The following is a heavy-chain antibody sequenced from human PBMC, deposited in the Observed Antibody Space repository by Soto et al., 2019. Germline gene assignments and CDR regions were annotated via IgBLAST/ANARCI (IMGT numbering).Heavy chain of an antibody. CDR2: ISPGGDII. CDR3: TRDPRMTDF. J-gene: IGHJ4*02. CDR1: GFRLREYY. V-gene: IGHV3-11*01. Sequence: PGGSLRLSCAASGFRLREYYMTWIRQAPGKGLELLSYISPGGDIIKYADPVKGRFIISRDNAKNSLYLHMNSLRAEDTAVYYCTRDPRMTDFWGQGTLVTVS.